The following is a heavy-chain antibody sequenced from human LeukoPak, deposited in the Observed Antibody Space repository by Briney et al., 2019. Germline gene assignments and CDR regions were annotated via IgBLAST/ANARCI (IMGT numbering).Heavy chain of an antibody. V-gene: IGHV4-59*01. CDR2: IYYSGST. Sequence: PSETLSLTCTVSGGSISSYYWSWIRQPPGKGLEWIGYIYYSGSTNYNPSLKSRVTISVDTSKNQFSLKLSSVTAVDTAVYYCARGYGDYVVYWGQGTLVTVSS. D-gene: IGHD4-17*01. J-gene: IGHJ4*02. CDR3: ARGYGDYVVY. CDR1: GGSISSYY.